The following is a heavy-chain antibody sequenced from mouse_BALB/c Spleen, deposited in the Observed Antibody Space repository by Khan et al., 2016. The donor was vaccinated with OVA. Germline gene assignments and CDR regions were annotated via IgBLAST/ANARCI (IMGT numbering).Heavy chain of an antibody. CDR3: ASHLTGSFAY. V-gene: IGHV5-6*01. CDR2: ISSGGDYT. D-gene: IGHD4-1*01. CDR1: GFTFSSYS. J-gene: IGHJ3*01. Sequence: EVQRVESGGDLVKPGGSLKLSCAASGFTFSSYSMSWVRQTPDKRLEWVATISSGGDYTYYPDNVKGRFTISRDNANNTLYLQMSSLKSEDTAMYYCASHLTGSFAYWGQGTLVTVSA.